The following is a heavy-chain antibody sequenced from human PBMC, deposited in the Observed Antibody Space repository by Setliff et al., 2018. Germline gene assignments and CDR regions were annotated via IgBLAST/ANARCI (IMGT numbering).Heavy chain of an antibody. D-gene: IGHD6-13*01. CDR3: ARQAPSSSWTYYYYYGMDV. CDR1: FFSLLIRLSS. CDR2: ISSLLRT. Sequence: LSLPFTFSFFSLLIRLSSWGWIRQPPGKGLECLFLISSLLRTYYNPSLKSRVTISVDTSKNQFSLKLSSVTAADTAVYYCARQAPSSSWTYYYYYGMDVWGQGTTVTVSS. J-gene: IGHJ6*02. V-gene: IGHV4-39*01.